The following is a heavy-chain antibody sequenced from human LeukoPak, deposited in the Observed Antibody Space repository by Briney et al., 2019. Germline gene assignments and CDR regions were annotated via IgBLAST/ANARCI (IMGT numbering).Heavy chain of an antibody. CDR1: GGSISSTSYY. CDR2: IYYSWDT. D-gene: IGHD4-11*01. V-gene: IGHV4-39*01. CDR3: ARHPDYSTFDI. J-gene: IGHJ3*02. Sequence: RSSETLSLTCTVSGGSISSTSYYWGWIRQPPGKGLEWIGSIYYSWDTYYNPSLKSRVTISVDTSKNQFSLKLSSVTAADTAVYYCARHPDYSTFDIWGQGTMVTVSS.